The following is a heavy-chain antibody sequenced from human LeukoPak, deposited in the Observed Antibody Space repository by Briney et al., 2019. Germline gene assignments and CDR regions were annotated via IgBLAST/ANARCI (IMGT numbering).Heavy chain of an antibody. V-gene: IGHV4-30-2*01. J-gene: IGHJ5*02. CDR2: IYHSGST. Sequence: PSQTLSLTCAVSGGSISSGGYSWSWIRQPPGKGLEWIGYIYHSGSTYYNPSLKSRVTISVGRSKNQFSLKLSSVTAADTAVYYCARAFRAYGSGSYRNWFDPWGQGTLVTVSS. D-gene: IGHD3-10*01. CDR1: GGSISSGGYS. CDR3: ARAFRAYGSGSYRNWFDP.